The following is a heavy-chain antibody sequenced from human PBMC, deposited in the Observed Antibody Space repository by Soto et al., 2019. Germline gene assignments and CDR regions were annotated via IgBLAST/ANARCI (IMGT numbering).Heavy chain of an antibody. V-gene: IGHV3-66*01. CDR1: GVTVSSNY. D-gene: IGHD3-10*01. CDR3: ARDFYYHGSGTMGGYFDY. J-gene: IGHJ4*02. CDR2: IYSGGST. Sequence: EVQLVESGGGLVQPGGSLRLSCAASGVTVSSNYMSWVRQAPGKGLEWVSVIYSGGSTYYADSVKGRFTISRDNSKNAPYLQMNSLRAEDTAVYYCARDFYYHGSGTMGGYFDYWCQGTLVTVSS.